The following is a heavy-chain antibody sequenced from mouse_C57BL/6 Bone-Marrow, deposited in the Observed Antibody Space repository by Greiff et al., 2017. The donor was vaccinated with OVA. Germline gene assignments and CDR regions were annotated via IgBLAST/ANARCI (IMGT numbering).Heavy chain of an antibody. CDR2: IWGGGST. CDR3: AEHEGSSDGYFDV. D-gene: IGHD1-1*01. V-gene: IGHV2-9*01. J-gene: IGHJ1*03. CDR1: GFSLTSYG. Sequence: VQLQESGPGLVAPSQSLSITCTVSGFSLTSYGVDWVRQPPGRGLEWLGGIWGGGSTNYNSAPMSRLSISKDNSKSQVFFKMNILQTDDTAMYYCAEHEGSSDGYFDVWGTGTTVTVSS.